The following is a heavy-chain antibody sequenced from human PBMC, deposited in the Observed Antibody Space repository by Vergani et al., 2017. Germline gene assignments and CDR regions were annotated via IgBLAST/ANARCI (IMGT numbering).Heavy chain of an antibody. V-gene: IGHV4-31*03. CDR1: GGSISSGGYY. CDR2: IYYSGST. Sequence: QVQLQESGPGLVKPSQTLSLTCTVSGGSISSGGYYWSWIRQHPGKGLEWIGYIYYSGSTYYNPSLKSRVTISVDTSKNQFSLKLSSVTAADTAVYYCARDLVACGSSWYWYFDLWGRGTLVTVSS. CDR3: ARDLVACGSSWYWYFDL. D-gene: IGHD6-13*01. J-gene: IGHJ2*01.